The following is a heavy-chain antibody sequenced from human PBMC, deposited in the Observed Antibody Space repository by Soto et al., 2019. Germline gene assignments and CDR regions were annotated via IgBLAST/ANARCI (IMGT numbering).Heavy chain of an antibody. Sequence: ASVEVSCPASGGTFSSYAIHWVRQAPGQGLEWMGGIIPMYGPAKYAQRFQGRVTITADESTTTVYMELTSLTSQDTAVYYCARVTSMVRGVIDNWFDPWGHGTLVTVSS. CDR2: IIPMYGPA. J-gene: IGHJ5*02. CDR1: GGTFSSYA. CDR3: ARVTSMVRGVIDNWFDP. V-gene: IGHV1-69*13. D-gene: IGHD3-10*01.